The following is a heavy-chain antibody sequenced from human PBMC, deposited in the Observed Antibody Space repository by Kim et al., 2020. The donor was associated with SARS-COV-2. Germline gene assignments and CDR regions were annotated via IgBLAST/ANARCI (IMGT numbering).Heavy chain of an antibody. CDR2: ISGSGGST. V-gene: IGHV3-23*01. J-gene: IGHJ4*02. D-gene: IGHD2-15*01. CDR3: AKDSSRYCSGGSCYASSDY. Sequence: GGSLRLSCAASGFTFSSYAMSWVRQAPGKGLEWVSAISGSGGSTYYADSVKGRFTISRDNSKNTLYLQMNSLRAEDTAVYYCAKDSSRYCSGGSCYASSDYWGQGTLVTVSS. CDR1: GFTFSSYA.